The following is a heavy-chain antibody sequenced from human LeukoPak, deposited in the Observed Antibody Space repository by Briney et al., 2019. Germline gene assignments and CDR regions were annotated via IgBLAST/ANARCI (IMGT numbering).Heavy chain of an antibody. J-gene: IGHJ3*02. V-gene: IGHV5-51*01. CDR1: GYSFTSYW. CDR2: IYPGDSDT. CDR3: ARPPAYSSSWYTDPDAFDI. Sequence: GESLKISCKGSGYSFTSYWIGWVRQMPGKGLEWMGIIYPGDSDTRYSPSFQGQVTISADKSISTAYLQWSSLKASDTAMYYCARPPAYSSSWYTDPDAFDIWGQGTMVTVSS. D-gene: IGHD6-13*01.